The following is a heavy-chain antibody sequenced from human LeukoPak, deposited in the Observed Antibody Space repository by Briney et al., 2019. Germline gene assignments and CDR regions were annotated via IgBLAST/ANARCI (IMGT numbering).Heavy chain of an antibody. V-gene: IGHV4-34*01. CDR3: ARGGGSRGWYLDY. J-gene: IGHJ4*02. CDR2: INHSGST. D-gene: IGHD6-19*01. Sequence: SETLSLTCAVYGGSFSGYYWSWIRQAPGKGLEWIGEINHSGSTNCKPSLKSRVTISVDTSKNQFSLELSSVTAADTAVYYCARGGGSRGWYLDYWGQGTLVTVSS. CDR1: GGSFSGYY.